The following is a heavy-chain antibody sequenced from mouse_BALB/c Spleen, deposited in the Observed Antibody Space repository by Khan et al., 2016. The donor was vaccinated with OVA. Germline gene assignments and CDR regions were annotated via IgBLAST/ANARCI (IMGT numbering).Heavy chain of an antibody. V-gene: IGHV1S135*01. CDR1: GYSFTTYY. J-gene: IGHJ3*01. Sequence: VQLKQSGPELMKPGASVKISCKASGYSFTTYYIHWVMQSHGTSLEWIGYIDPFSGSTTYNQKFKGKATLTVDKSSSTAYIHLSNLTSEDSAVYYSTRHGFDAWFTYWGQGTLVNGSA. CDR3: TRHGFDAWFTY. CDR2: IDPFSGST. D-gene: IGHD2-2*01.